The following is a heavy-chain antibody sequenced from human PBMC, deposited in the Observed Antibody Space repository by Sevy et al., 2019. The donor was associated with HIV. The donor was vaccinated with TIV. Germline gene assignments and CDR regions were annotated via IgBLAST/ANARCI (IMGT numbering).Heavy chain of an antibody. CDR3: ARDNYGGNSGPYSYYYGMDV. CDR1: GGSISSYY. J-gene: IGHJ6*04. V-gene: IGHV4-59*13. CDR2: IYYSGST. D-gene: IGHD4-17*01. Sequence: SETLSLTCTVSGGSISSYYWSWIRQPPGKGLEWIGYIYYSGSTNYNPSLKSRVTISVETSKNQFSQKLSSVTAADTAVYYCARDNYGGNSGPYSYYYGMDVWGKGTTVTVSS.